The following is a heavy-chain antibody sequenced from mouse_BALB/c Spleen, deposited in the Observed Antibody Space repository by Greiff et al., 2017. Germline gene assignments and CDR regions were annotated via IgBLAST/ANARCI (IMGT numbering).Heavy chain of an antibody. CDR1: GYSITSDYA. CDR2: ISYSGST. V-gene: IGHV3-2*02. CDR3: ARGDWGYWYFDV. Sequence: EVQGVESGPGLVKPSQSLSLTCTVTGYSITSDYAWNWIRQFPGNKLEWMGYISYSGSTSYNPSLKSRISITRDTSKNQFFLQLNSVTTEDTATYYCARGDWGYWYFDVWGAGTTVTVSS. J-gene: IGHJ1*01. D-gene: IGHD4-1*01.